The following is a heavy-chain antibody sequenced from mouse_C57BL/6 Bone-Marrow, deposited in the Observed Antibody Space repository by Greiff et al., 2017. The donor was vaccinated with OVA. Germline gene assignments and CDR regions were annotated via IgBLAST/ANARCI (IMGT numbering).Heavy chain of an antibody. CDR1: GYTFTSYW. J-gene: IGHJ1*03. CDR3: AISFDYDWYCDV. D-gene: IGHD2-4*01. CDR2: IHPSDSDT. Sequence: QVQLQPPWAELVKPGASVTVSCKASGYTFTSYWMHWVKQRPGQGLEWIGRIHPSDSDTNYNQKFKGKATLTVDKSSSTAYMQLSSLTSEDSAVYYCAISFDYDWYCDVWGTGTTVTVSS. V-gene: IGHV1-74*01.